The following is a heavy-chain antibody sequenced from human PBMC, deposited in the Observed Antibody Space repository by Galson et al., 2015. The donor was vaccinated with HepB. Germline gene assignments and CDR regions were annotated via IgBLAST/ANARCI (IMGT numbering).Heavy chain of an antibody. V-gene: IGHV3-33*01. CDR1: GFTFSSYG. J-gene: IGHJ4*02. CDR2: IWDEGSNK. CDR3: ARRDYYDSSGVDY. D-gene: IGHD3-22*01. Sequence: SLRLSCAASGFTFSSYGMHWVRQAPGKGLEWVAVIWDEGSNKYYADSVKGRFTISRDNSKNTLYLQMNSLRAEDTAVYYCARRDYYDSSGVDYWGQGTLVTVSS.